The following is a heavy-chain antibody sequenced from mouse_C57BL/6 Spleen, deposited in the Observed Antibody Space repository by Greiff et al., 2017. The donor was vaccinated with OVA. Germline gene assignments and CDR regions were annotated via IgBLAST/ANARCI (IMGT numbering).Heavy chain of an antibody. Sequence: EVQLQESVAELVRPGASVKLSCTASGFNIKNTYMHWVKQRPEQGLEWIGRIDPANGNTKYAPKFQGKATITADTSSNTAYLQLSSLTSEDTAIYYCASCYYGSSYGAMDYWGQGTSVTVSS. CDR3: ASCYYGSSYGAMDY. J-gene: IGHJ4*01. V-gene: IGHV14-3*01. CDR1: GFNIKNTY. D-gene: IGHD1-1*01. CDR2: IDPANGNT.